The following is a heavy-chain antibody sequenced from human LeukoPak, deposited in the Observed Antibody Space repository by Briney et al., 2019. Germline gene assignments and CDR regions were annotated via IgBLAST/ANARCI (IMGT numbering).Heavy chain of an antibody. CDR3: AKGVFGGMDV. D-gene: IGHD3-3*01. V-gene: IGHV3-23*01. CDR2: ISGSGGST. Sequence: GGSLRLSCAASGFTFSNAWMSWVRQAPGKGLEWVSAISGSGGSTYYADSVKGRFTISRDNSKNTLYLQMNSLRAEDTAVYYCAKGVFGGMDVWGKGTTVTVSS. CDR1: GFTFSNAW. J-gene: IGHJ6*04.